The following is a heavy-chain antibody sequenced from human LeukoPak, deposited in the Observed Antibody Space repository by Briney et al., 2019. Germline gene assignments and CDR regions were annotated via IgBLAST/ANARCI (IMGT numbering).Heavy chain of an antibody. D-gene: IGHD2-2*01. CDR1: GYTFTYYG. J-gene: IGHJ3*02. Sequence: ASVKVSCKTSGYTFTYYGINWVRQAPGQGLEWMGWISPYNYNTNYAQKFQGRVTLTTDTSTSTAYMELRSLRSDDTAVYYCARDLYCSSTSCYAGGYAFDIWGQGTMVTVSS. V-gene: IGHV1-18*01. CDR3: ARDLYCSSTSCYAGGYAFDI. CDR2: ISPYNYNT.